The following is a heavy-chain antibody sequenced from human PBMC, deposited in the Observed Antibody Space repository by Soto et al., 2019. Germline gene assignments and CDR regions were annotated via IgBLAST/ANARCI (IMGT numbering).Heavy chain of an antibody. CDR3: TAAPTPRGYSGYDWNFDY. V-gene: IGHV1-8*01. J-gene: IGHJ4*02. CDR2: MNPNSGNT. Sequence: ASVKVSFKASGYTFTSYDINWVRQATGQGLEWMGWMNPNSGNTGYAQKFQGRVTMTRNTSISTAYMELSSLRSEDTAVYYCTAAPTPRGYSGYDWNFDYWGQGTLVTVSS. CDR1: GYTFTSYD. D-gene: IGHD5-12*01.